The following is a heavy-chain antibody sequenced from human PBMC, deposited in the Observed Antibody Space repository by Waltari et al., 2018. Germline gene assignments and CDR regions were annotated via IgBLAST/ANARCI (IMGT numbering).Heavy chain of an antibody. D-gene: IGHD3-10*01. CDR2: VNHSGST. V-gene: IGHV4-34*02. J-gene: IGHJ6*02. CDR1: SGSFSGHY. Sequence: QVQLQQWGAGLLKPSETLSLTCAISSGSFSGHYWNWIRQPPGKGLEWIGEVNHSGSTNYNPSLKSRVTISLVTSKNQFSLKLNSVTAADTAVYYCARGRLRYNYGSGTFSYGLDVWGQGTTVTVSS. CDR3: ARGRLRYNYGSGTFSYGLDV.